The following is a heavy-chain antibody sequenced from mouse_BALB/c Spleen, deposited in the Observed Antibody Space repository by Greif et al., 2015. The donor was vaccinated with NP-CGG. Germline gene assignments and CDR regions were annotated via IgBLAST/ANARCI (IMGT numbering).Heavy chain of an antibody. D-gene: IGHD1-2*01. CDR2: IWAGGST. J-gene: IGHJ4*01. CDR3: ARLYYGYGYYAMDY. V-gene: IGHV2-9*02. Sequence: VKLVESGPGLVAPSQSLSITCTVSGFSLTSYGVHWVRQPPGKGLEWLGVIWAGGSTNYNSALMSRLSISKDNSKSQVFLKMNSLQTDDTAMYYCARLYYGYGYYAMDYWGQGTSVTVSS. CDR1: GFSLTSYG.